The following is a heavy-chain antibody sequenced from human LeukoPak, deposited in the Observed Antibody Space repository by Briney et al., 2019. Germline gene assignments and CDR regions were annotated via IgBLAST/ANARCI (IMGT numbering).Heavy chain of an antibody. J-gene: IGHJ6*03. V-gene: IGHV3-7*01. D-gene: IGHD1-26*01. CDR3: ARFSRELLYYYYYMDV. CDR2: IKQDGSEK. CDR1: GFTFSSYW. Sequence: PGGSLRLSCVASGFTFSSYWVIWVRQAPGKGLEWVANIKQDGSEKYYVDSVMGRLTISRDNSKNTLYLQMNSLRAEDTAVYYCARFSRELLYYYYYMDVWGKGTTVTVSS.